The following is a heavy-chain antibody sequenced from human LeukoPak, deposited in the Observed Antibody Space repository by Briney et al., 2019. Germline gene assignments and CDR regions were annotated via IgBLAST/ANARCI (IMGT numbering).Heavy chain of an antibody. D-gene: IGHD3-10*01. V-gene: IGHV4-38-2*02. CDR3: AREGTYYYGSGSSY. CDR1: GYSISSGYY. CDR2: IYHSGST. J-gene: IGHJ4*02. Sequence: SETLSLTCTVSGYSISSGYYWGWIRQPPGKGLEWIGSIYHSGSTYYNPSLKSRVTISVDTSKNQFSLKLSSVTAADTAVYYCAREGTYYYGSGSSYWGQGTLVTVSS.